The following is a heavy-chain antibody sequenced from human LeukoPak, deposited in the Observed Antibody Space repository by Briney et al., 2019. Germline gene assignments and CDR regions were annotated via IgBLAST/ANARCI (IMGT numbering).Heavy chain of an antibody. D-gene: IGHD2-15*01. Sequence: SETLSLTCTVSGGSISSSSYYWGWIRQPPGKGLEWIGSIYYSGSTYYNPSLKSRVTISVDASKNQFSLKLSSVTAADTAVYYCARLWTVVAAEDWFDPWGQGTLVTVSS. CDR1: GGSISSSSYY. CDR3: ARLWTVVAAEDWFDP. CDR2: IYYSGST. V-gene: IGHV4-39*01. J-gene: IGHJ5*02.